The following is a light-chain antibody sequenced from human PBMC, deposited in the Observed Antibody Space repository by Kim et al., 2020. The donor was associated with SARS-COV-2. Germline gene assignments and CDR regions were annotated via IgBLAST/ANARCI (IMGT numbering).Light chain of an antibody. V-gene: IGLV3-19*01. CDR2: GKN. CDR1: SLRSYY. Sequence: SSELTQDPAVSVAVGQTVKITCQGDSLRSYYASWYQQKPGQAPILVIYGKNNRPSGIPERLSGSSSGNTASLIITGAQAEDEADYYCNSRGSNDNVLFGGGTKLTVL. J-gene: IGLJ2*01. CDR3: NSRGSNDNVL.